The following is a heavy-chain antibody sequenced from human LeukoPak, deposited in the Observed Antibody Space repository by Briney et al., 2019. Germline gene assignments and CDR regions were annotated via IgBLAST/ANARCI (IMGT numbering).Heavy chain of an antibody. CDR2: ISSSSSYI. J-gene: IGHJ4*02. D-gene: IGHD3-3*01. Sequence: KPGGSLRPSCAASGFTFSSYSMNWVRQAPGKGLEWVSSISSSSSYIYYADSVKGRFTISRDNAKNSLYLQMNSLRAEDTAVYYCASDHAIVGVFDYWGQGTLVTVSS. CDR3: ASDHAIVGVFDY. CDR1: GFTFSSYS. V-gene: IGHV3-21*01.